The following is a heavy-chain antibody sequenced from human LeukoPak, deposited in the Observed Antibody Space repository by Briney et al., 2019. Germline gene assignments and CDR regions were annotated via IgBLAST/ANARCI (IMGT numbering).Heavy chain of an antibody. D-gene: IGHD3-22*01. CDR2: IYYSGST. V-gene: IGHV4-39*01. CDR3: ASTGGYYDGSGYGY. Sequence: KPSETLSLTCTVSGGSISSSSYYWGWIRQPPGKGLEWIGSIYYSGSTYYNPSLKSRVTISVDTSKNQFSLKLSSVTAADTAVYYCASTGGYYDGSGYGYWGQGTLVTVSS. J-gene: IGHJ4*02. CDR1: GGSISSSSYY.